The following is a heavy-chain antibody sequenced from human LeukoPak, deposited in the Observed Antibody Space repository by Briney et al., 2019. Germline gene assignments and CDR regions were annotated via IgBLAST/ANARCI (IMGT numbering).Heavy chain of an antibody. J-gene: IGHJ4*02. CDR3: ARRDGSGWGSFDY. V-gene: IGHV5-51*01. Sequence: GESQKISCKGSGYSFTSYWIGWVRQMPGKGLEWMGIIYPGDSDIRDSPSFQGQVTISADKSTSTAYLQWSTLKASDTAMYYCARRDGSGWGSFDYWGQGTLVTVSS. CDR2: IYPGDSDI. CDR1: GYSFTSYW. D-gene: IGHD6-19*01.